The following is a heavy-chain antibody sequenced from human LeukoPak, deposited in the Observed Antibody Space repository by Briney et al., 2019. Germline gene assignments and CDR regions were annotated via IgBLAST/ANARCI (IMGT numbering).Heavy chain of an antibody. CDR3: ARGPQLGSGNHPYS. D-gene: IGHD4-23*01. V-gene: IGHV3-23*01. CDR1: GFTFSSYA. Sequence: GGSLRLSCAASGFTFSSYAMTWVRQAPGKGLEWVSTITGSDDTTYYADTVQGRFTITRDNSRNTLHFQMNSLRVEDTGIYYCARGPQLGSGNHPYSWGQGTLVTVSS. J-gene: IGHJ5*02. CDR2: ITGSDDTT.